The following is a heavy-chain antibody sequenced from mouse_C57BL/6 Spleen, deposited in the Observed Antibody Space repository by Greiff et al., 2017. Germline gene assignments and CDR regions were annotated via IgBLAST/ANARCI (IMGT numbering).Heavy chain of an antibody. CDR3: ASGLLRDWYFDV. V-gene: IGHV1-64*01. Sequence: QVQLQQPGAELVKPGASVKLSCKASGYTFTSYWMHWVKQRPGQGLAWIGMIHPNSGSTNYNEKFKSKATLTVDKSSSTAYMQLSSLTSADSAVYYCASGLLRDWYFDVWGTGTTVTVSS. CDR2: IHPNSGST. J-gene: IGHJ1*03. D-gene: IGHD1-1*01. CDR1: GYTFTSYW.